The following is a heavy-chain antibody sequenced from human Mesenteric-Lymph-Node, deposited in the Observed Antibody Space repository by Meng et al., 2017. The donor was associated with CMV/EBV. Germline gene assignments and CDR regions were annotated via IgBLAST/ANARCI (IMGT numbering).Heavy chain of an antibody. Sequence: SETLSLTCTVSGGSISSYCWRWIRQPPGKGLEWIGYIYYSGSTNYNPSLKSRVTISVDTSKNQFSLKLSSVTAADTAVYYCARDSDLLNFDYWGQGTLVTVSS. CDR2: IYYSGST. V-gene: IGHV4-59*01. CDR3: ARDSDLLNFDY. D-gene: IGHD1-26*01. CDR1: GGSISSYC. J-gene: IGHJ4*02.